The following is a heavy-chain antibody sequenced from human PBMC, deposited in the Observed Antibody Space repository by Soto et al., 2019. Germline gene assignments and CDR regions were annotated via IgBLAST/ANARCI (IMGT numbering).Heavy chain of an antibody. V-gene: IGHV4-39*01. J-gene: IGHJ5*02. Sequence: QLQLQASGPGLVKPSETLSLTCTVSGGSISSSSYYWGWIRQPPGKGLEWIGRIYYSGSTYYNPCLKSRVTISVDTSKNQFSLKLNSVTAADTAVYYCARHPTGYSSGWPTKYLNWFDPWGQGTLVTVSS. D-gene: IGHD6-19*01. CDR1: GGSISSSSYY. CDR3: ARHPTGYSSGWPTKYLNWFDP. CDR2: IYYSGST.